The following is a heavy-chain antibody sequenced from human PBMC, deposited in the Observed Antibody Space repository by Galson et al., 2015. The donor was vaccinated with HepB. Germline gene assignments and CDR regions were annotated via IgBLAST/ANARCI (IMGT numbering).Heavy chain of an antibody. D-gene: IGHD6-13*01. V-gene: IGHV3-23*01. Sequence: SLRLSCAASGFTFSSYAMSWVRQAPGKGLEWVSAISGSGGSTYYADSVKGRFTISRDKSKNTLYLQMNTLRAEDTAVYYCAKDLSFVLPDGRPGGKNYNYDGMDCWGQGTPVTVSS. J-gene: IGHJ6*02. CDR2: ISGSGGST. CDR1: GFTFSSYA. CDR3: AKDLSFVLPDGRPGGKNYNYDGMDC.